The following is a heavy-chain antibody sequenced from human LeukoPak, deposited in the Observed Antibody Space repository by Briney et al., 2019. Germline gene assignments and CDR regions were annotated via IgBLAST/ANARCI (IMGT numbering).Heavy chain of an antibody. D-gene: IGHD6-19*01. J-gene: IGHJ3*02. Sequence: ASVKVSCKASGYTFTGYYMHWVRQAPGQGLEWMGWISAYNGNTNYAQKLQGRVTMTTDTSTSTAYMELRSLRSDDTAVYYCARVGGGWYTDAFDIWGQGTMVTVSS. CDR1: GYTFTGYY. CDR2: ISAYNGNT. CDR3: ARVGGGWYTDAFDI. V-gene: IGHV1-18*04.